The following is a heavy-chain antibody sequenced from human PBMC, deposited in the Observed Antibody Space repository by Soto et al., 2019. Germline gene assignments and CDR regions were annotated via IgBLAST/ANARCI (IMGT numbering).Heavy chain of an antibody. CDR2: IYHSGST. V-gene: IGHV4-4*02. CDR1: GGSISSSNW. Sequence: SETLSLTCAVSGGSISSSNWWSWVRQPPGKGLEWIGEIYHSGSTNYNPSLKSRVTISVDKSKNQFSLKLSSVTAADTAVYYCARGISSSWYLDYYYYYGIDVWGQGTTVTVSS. CDR3: ARGISSSWYLDYYYYYGIDV. J-gene: IGHJ6*02. D-gene: IGHD6-13*01.